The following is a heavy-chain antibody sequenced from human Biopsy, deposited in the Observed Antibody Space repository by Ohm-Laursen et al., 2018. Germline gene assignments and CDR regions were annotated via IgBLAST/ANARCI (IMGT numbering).Heavy chain of an antibody. J-gene: IGHJ3*01. D-gene: IGHD4/OR15-4a*01. V-gene: IGHV1-2*06. CDR2: IDPNSDDT. CDR3: ARASAYGVFDV. CDR1: GYTFTGHS. Sequence: AAVKVSCKASGYTFTGHSCHWVRQAPGQRLEWVGRIDPNSDDTKYAQKFQGRIAMTTDTSITTAYLEVSSRTSHEAPVYFCARASAYGVFDVWGQGTIVTVSS.